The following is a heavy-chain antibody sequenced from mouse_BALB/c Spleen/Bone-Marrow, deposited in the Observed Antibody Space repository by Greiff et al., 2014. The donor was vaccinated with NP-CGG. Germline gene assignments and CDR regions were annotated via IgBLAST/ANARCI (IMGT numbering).Heavy chain of an antibody. CDR2: INPSSGYT. CDR3: ARSLRWYFDV. D-gene: IGHD1-1*01. CDR1: GYTFTSYT. J-gene: IGHJ1*01. Sequence: VQLKESGAELARPGASVKMSCKASGYTFTSYTMHWVKQRPGQGLEWIGYINPSSGYTNYNQKFKDKATLTADKPSSTAYMQLSSLTSEDSAVYYCARSLRWYFDVWGAGTTVTVSS. V-gene: IGHV1-4*01.